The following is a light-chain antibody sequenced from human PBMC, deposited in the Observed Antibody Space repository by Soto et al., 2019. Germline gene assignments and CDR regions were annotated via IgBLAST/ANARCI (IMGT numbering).Light chain of an antibody. J-gene: IGKJ1*01. CDR2: DGS. Sequence: DIQMTQSPSTLSASVGDRVTITCRASQSISSGLAGYQQKPGKAPKLLIYDGSSLESGGPSRFGGSGSWTEFTLTLRSLQPDDFATYYCQQYNSYSPTFGQGTKVEIK. CDR1: QSISSG. V-gene: IGKV1-5*01. CDR3: QQYNSYSPT.